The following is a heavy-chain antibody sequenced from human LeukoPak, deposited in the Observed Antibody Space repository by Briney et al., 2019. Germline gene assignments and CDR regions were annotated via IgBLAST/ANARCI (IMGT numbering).Heavy chain of an antibody. D-gene: IGHD3-10*01. J-gene: IGHJ4*02. V-gene: IGHV3-64*02. Sequence: GGSLRLSRAASGFTFSSYAMHWVRQAPGKGLEYVSAISSNGGSTYYADSVKGRFTISRDNSKNTLYLQMGSLRAEDMAVYYCARGAVATISGYYFDYWGQGTLVTVSS. CDR1: GFTFSSYA. CDR3: ARGAVATISGYYFDY. CDR2: ISSNGGST.